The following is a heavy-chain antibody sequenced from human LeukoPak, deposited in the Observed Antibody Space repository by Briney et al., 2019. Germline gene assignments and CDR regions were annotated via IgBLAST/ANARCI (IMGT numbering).Heavy chain of an antibody. V-gene: IGHV4-34*01. CDR1: GGSFSGYY. Sequence: SETLSLTCAVYGGSFSGYYWSWIRQPPGKGLEWIGEINHSGSTNYNLSLKSRVTISVDTSKNQFSLKLSSVTAADTAVYYCAGAVGTDGYNLWVYWGQGTLVTVSS. CDR3: AGAVGTDGYNLWVY. D-gene: IGHD5-24*01. CDR2: INHSGST. J-gene: IGHJ4*02.